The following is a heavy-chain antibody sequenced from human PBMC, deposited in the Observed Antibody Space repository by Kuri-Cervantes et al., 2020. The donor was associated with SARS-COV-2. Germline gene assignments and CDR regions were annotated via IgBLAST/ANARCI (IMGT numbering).Heavy chain of an antibody. D-gene: IGHD3-22*01. V-gene: IGHV1-18*01. CDR2: ISAYNGNT. J-gene: IGHJ4*02. Sequence: ASSMVSSKASGGTFSSYAISWVRQAPGRGLEWMGWISAYNGNTNYAQKPQGRVTITTETSTSTAYMELRSLRSDDTAVYYCARNLDRSDPDYWGQGTLVTVSS. CDR3: ARNLDRSDPDY. CDR1: GGTFSSYA.